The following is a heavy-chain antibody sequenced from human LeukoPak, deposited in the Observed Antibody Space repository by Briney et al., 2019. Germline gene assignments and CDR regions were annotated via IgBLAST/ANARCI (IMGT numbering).Heavy chain of an antibody. J-gene: IGHJ4*02. CDR2: IKKDGSDK. V-gene: IGHV3-7*05. CDR1: GFTFSNFW. D-gene: IGHD3-3*01. CDR3: AGGLLLEWLCPLV. Sequence: GGSLRLSCAASGFTFSNFWMTWVRQAPGKGLEWVAHIKKDGSDKYYVDSVKGRFTISRDNAQNSLYLQMNSLRAEDTAVYYCAGGLLLEWLCPLVWGQGTLVTVSS.